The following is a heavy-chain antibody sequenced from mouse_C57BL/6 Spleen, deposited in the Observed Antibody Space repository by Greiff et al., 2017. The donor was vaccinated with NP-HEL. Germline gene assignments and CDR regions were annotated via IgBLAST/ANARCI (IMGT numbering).Heavy chain of an antibody. CDR3: AKRGRFMDY. V-gene: IGHV2-9*01. Sequence: VMLVESGPGLVAPSQSLSITCTVSGFSFTSYGVDWVRQPPGKGLEWLGVIWGGGSTTYNYALLSRLSISKENSKSQVFLKMNSLQTDETAMYYCAKRGRFMDYWGQGTSVTVAA. CDR1: GFSFTSYG. CDR2: IWGGGST. D-gene: IGHD1-1*01. J-gene: IGHJ4*01.